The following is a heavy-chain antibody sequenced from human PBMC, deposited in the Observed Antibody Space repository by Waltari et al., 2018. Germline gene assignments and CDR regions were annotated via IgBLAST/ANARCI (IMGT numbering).Heavy chain of an antibody. J-gene: IGHJ4*02. Sequence: QVQLQESGPGLVKPSETLSLTCGVSGDSITSGYYWAWIRQPPGNGLEWIGSMSHGGSTFYNPSLKSRVTISLDTSKNQYSMNLSSVTATDTAVYFCARDDRATTRFEYWGQGTLVAVSS. CDR3: ARDDRATTRFEY. D-gene: IGHD1-1*01. CDR1: GDSITSGYY. V-gene: IGHV4-38-2*02. CDR2: MSHGGST.